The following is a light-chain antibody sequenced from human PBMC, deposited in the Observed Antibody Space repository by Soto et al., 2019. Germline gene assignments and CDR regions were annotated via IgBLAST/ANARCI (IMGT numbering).Light chain of an antibody. V-gene: IGLV1-47*01. J-gene: IGLJ2*01. CDR1: SSNIGAGYD. CDR2: RNN. Sequence: QSLLTQPPSVSGAPGQRVTISCTGSSSNIGAGYDVHWYQQLPGTAPKLLMYRNNQRPSGVPDRFSGSKSGTSASLAISGLRSEDEADYYCAAWDDSLSGPVFGGGTKLTVL. CDR3: AAWDDSLSGPV.